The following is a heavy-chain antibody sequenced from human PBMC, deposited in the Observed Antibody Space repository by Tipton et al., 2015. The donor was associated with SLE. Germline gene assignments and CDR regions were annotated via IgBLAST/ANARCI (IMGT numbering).Heavy chain of an antibody. CDR3: AKPTYYYDSSGYAGAFDI. CDR1: GFTFSSYA. J-gene: IGHJ3*02. V-gene: IGHV3-23*01. D-gene: IGHD3-22*01. CDR2: ISGSGGST. Sequence: GSLRLSCAASGFTFSSYAMSWVRQAPGKGLEWVSAISGSGGSTYYADSVKGRFTISRDNSKNTLYLQMNSLRAEDTAVYYCAKPTYYYDSSGYAGAFDIWGQGTMVTVSS.